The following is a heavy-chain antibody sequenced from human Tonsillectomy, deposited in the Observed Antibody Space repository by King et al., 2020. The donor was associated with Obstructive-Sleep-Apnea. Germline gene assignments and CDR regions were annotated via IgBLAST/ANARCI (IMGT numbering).Heavy chain of an antibody. D-gene: IGHD1-26*01. Sequence: QLQESGPGLVKPSETLSLTCAVSGGSVSGYYWTWIRQPPGKGLEWIGYMYYSGSTNYNPSLKRRVTITGDTSKNQVSLKLTSVSAADTAVYYYARPYRSYLGNDAFDIWGQGTMVTVSS. CDR1: GGSVSGYY. J-gene: IGHJ3*02. CDR3: ARPYRSYLGNDAFDI. CDR2: MYYSGST. V-gene: IGHV4-59*08.